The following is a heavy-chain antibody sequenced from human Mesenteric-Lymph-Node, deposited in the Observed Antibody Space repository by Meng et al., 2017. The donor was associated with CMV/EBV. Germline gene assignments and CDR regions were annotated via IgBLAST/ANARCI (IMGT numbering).Heavy chain of an antibody. J-gene: IGHJ4*02. D-gene: IGHD3-22*01. CDR3: ANSPKNYYDSSVYLY. V-gene: IGHV1-69*05. CDR1: GGTFSTYA. CDR2: IIPIFGTA. Sequence: KVSCKASGGTFSTYAISWVRQAPGQGLEWMGRIIPIFGTAHYAQKFQGRVTITTDESTSTAYMELSSLRSEDTAVYYCANSPKNYYDSSVYLYWGQGTLVTVSS.